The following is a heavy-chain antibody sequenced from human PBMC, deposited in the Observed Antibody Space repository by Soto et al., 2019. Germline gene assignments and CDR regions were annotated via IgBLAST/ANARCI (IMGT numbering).Heavy chain of an antibody. J-gene: IGHJ4*02. CDR1: GYSISSSNW. V-gene: IGHV4-28*01. CDR3: ARREIQGPIDC. D-gene: IGHD1-26*01. Sequence: QVQLQESGPGLVKPSDTLSLTCAVSGYSISSSNWWGWIRQPPGKGLEWIGYIYYSGTTYYNPSLKSRVTMSVDTSKNQFSRQLTSVTAVDTAVYYCARREIQGPIDCWGQGTLVTVSS. CDR2: IYYSGTT.